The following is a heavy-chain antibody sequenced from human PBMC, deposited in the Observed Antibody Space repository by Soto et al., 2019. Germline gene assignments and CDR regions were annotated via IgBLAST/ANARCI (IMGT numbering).Heavy chain of an antibody. D-gene: IGHD6-13*01. CDR1: GGTCSRHA. CDR2: IIPMFGTT. J-gene: IGHJ5*02. V-gene: IGHV1-69*01. CDR3: ARAAIHGSSWYFWFDP. Sequence: QVQLVQSGAEVKMPGSSVKVSCKTSGGTCSRHAINWVRQAPGQGLEWMGGIIPMFGTTNYAQKFKGRVTFSADEATSTDYMELSSLRSEDAAVYYCARAAIHGSSWYFWFDPWGQGTLVTVSS.